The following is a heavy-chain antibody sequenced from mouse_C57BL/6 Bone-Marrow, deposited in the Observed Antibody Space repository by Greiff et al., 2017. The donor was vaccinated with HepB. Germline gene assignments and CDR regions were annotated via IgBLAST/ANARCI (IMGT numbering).Heavy chain of an antibody. CDR1: GYTFTSYW. D-gene: IGHD1-2*01. V-gene: IGHV1-64*01. CDR2: IHPNSGST. CDR3: ARNGDYYGDYAMDY. J-gene: IGHJ4*01. Sequence: QVQLQQPGAELVKPGASVKLSCKASGYTFTSYWMHWVKQRPGQGLEWIGMIHPNSGSTNYNEKFKSKATLTVDKSTSTAYMQLSSLTSEDSAVYYCARNGDYYGDYAMDYWGQGTSVTVSS.